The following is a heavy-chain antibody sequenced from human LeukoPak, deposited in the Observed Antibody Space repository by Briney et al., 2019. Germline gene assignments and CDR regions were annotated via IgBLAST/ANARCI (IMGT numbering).Heavy chain of an antibody. CDR3: ARTPYNWNDGHYYFDY. D-gene: IGHD1-20*01. J-gene: IGHJ4*02. CDR2: IKQDGSEK. V-gene: IGHV3-7*01. CDR1: GFTFSSYW. Sequence: PGGSLRLSCAASGFTFSSYWMSWVRQAPGKGLEWVANIKQDGSEKYYVDSVKGRFTISRDNAKNSLCLQMNSLRAEDTAVYYCARTPYNWNDGHYYFDYWGQGTLVTVSS.